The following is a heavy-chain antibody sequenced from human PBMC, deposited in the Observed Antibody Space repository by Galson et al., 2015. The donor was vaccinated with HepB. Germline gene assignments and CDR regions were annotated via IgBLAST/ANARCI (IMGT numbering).Heavy chain of an antibody. CDR3: ARDRFADDALHI. J-gene: IGHJ3*02. CDR2: MYHSGST. CDR1: GDSISSSHW. Sequence: LSLTCAVSGDSISSSHWWTWVRRAPGRGLEWIGEMYHSGSTKYTPSLKSRVTISVDKAKNQFSLRLTSVTAADTAVYYCARDRFADDALHIWGQWTVVTVSS. V-gene: IGHV4-4*02.